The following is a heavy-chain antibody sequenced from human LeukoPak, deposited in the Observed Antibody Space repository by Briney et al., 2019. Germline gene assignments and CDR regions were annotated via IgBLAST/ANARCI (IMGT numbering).Heavy chain of an antibody. Sequence: PGGSLRLSCAASGFTLSGVSMYSVRQAPGKGLEWVSSISSSSSYIYYADSVKGRFTISRDNAKNSLYLQMNSLRAEDTAVYCCARVSSYCSSISCKEPFGYWGRGTLVTVSS. V-gene: IGHV3-21*01. CDR3: ARVSSYCSSISCKEPFGY. D-gene: IGHD2-2*01. J-gene: IGHJ4*02. CDR1: GFTLSGVS. CDR2: ISSSSSYI.